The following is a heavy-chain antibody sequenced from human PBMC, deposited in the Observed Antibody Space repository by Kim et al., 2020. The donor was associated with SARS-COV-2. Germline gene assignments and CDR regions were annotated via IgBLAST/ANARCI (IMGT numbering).Heavy chain of an antibody. J-gene: IGHJ3*02. CDR1: GGSISSSSYY. CDR3: ARHGLLVVGFLWGAFDI. CDR2: IYYSGST. V-gene: IGHV4-39*01. D-gene: IGHD2-2*01. Sequence: SETLSLTCTVSGGSISSSSYYWGWIRQPPGKGLEWIGSIYYSGSTYYNPSLKSRVTISVDTSKNQFSLKLSSVTAADTAVYYCARHGLLVVGFLWGAFDIWGQGTMVTVSS.